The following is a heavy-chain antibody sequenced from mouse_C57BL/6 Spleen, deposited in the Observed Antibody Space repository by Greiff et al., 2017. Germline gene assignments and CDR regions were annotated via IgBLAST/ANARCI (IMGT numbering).Heavy chain of an antibody. Sequence: EVKLMESEGGLVQPGSSMKLSCTASGFTFSDYYMAWVRQVPEKGLEWVANINYDGSSTYYLDSLKSRFIISRDNAKNILYLQMSSLKSEDTATYYCARVYYGYDGAWFAYWGQGTLVTVSA. V-gene: IGHV5-16*01. CDR1: GFTFSDYY. CDR2: INYDGSST. J-gene: IGHJ3*01. D-gene: IGHD2-2*01. CDR3: ARVYYGYDGAWFAY.